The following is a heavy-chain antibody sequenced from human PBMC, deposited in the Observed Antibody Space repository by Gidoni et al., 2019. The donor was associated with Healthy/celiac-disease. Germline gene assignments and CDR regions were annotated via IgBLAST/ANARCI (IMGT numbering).Heavy chain of an antibody. V-gene: IGHV3-48*01. J-gene: IGHJ4*02. CDR1: GFTFSSYS. CDR3: AGHDYGDYFDY. D-gene: IGHD4-17*01. Sequence: EVQLVESGGGLVQPGGSLRLSCAAYGFTFSSYSMTWVRQAPGKGLEWVSYISSISSTIYYADSVKGRFTISRDNAKNSLYLQMNSLRAEDTAVYYCAGHDYGDYFDYWGQGTLVTVSS. CDR2: ISSISSTI.